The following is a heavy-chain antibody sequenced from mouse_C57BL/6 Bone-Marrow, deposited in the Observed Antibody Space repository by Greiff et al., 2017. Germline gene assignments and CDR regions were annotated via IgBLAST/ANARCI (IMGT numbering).Heavy chain of an antibody. V-gene: IGHV3-6*01. CDR2: ISYDGSN. CDR3: ARETWDYFDY. J-gene: IGHJ2*01. D-gene: IGHD4-1*01. CDR1: GYSITSGYY. Sequence: ESGPGLVKPSQSLSLTCSVTGYSITSGYYWNWIRQFPGNKLEWMGYISYDGSNNYNPSLKNRTSITRDTSKNQFFLKLNSVTTEDTATYYGARETWDYFDYWGQGTTLTVSS.